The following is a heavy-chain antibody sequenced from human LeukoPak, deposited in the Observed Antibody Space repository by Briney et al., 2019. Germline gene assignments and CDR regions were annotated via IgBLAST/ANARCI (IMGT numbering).Heavy chain of an antibody. Sequence: GGSLRLSCAASGFTFSSYSMNWVRQAPGKGPEWVSSISSSSSYIYYADSVKGRFTISRDNAKNSLYLQMNSLRAEDTAVYYCARMGIAVAGQEHTFDYWGQGTLVTVSS. CDR1: GFTFSSYS. V-gene: IGHV3-21*01. D-gene: IGHD6-19*01. CDR3: ARMGIAVAGQEHTFDY. J-gene: IGHJ4*02. CDR2: ISSSSSYI.